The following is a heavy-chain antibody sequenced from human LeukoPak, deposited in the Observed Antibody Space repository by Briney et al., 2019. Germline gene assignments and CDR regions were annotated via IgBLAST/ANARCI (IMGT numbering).Heavy chain of an antibody. CDR1: GFTFSSYG. CDR3: AKGGGYHDY. Sequence: GGSLRLSCAASGFTFSSYGMHWVRQAPGKGLEWVAVISYDGSNKYYADSVKGRFTISRDNSKNALYLQMNSLRAEDTAVYYCAKGGGYHDYWGQGTLVTVSS. D-gene: IGHD5-12*01. V-gene: IGHV3-30*18. CDR2: ISYDGSNK. J-gene: IGHJ4*02.